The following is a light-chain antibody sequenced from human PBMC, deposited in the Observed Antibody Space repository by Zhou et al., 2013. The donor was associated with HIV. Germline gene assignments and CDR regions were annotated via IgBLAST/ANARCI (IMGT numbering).Light chain of an antibody. CDR2: GAV. CDR3: QHYGSSPLLT. V-gene: IGKV3-15*01. J-gene: IGKJ4*01. CDR1: QAVSSN. Sequence: QYPDTLSLSPGDRVTVACRASQAVSSNLAWYQQKPGQSPRLLIYGAVTRAPGVPDRFSGGGSETDFSLTISSLQTEDFAVYYCQHYGSSPLLTFGGGTKVEIK.